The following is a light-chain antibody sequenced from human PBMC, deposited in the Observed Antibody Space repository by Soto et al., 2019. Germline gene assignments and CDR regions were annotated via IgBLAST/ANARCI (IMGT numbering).Light chain of an antibody. CDR1: QSVRSY. Sequence: EIVLTQSPVTLSLSPGESATLSCRTSQSVRSYLAWYQQKPGQAPRLLMYDASNRATGIPARFRGSGSGTDFTLTIRLLTPEDIAVYYCQQRRGSPLTFGGGSKGEIK. CDR3: QQRRGSPLT. CDR2: DAS. J-gene: IGKJ4*01. V-gene: IGKV3-11*01.